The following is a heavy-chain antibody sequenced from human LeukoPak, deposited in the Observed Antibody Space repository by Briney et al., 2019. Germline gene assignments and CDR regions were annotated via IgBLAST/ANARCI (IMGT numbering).Heavy chain of an antibody. Sequence: GGSLRLSCAASGFTFSSYSMNWVRQAPGKGLEWVASISSSSGYIFYADSVKGRFTVSRDNAKNSLYLQISNLRAEDTALYYCAKSLLEMGPEAFDIWGQGTMVTVSS. CDR1: GFTFSSYS. J-gene: IGHJ3*02. V-gene: IGHV3-21*01. D-gene: IGHD5-24*01. CDR3: AKSLLEMGPEAFDI. CDR2: ISSSSGYI.